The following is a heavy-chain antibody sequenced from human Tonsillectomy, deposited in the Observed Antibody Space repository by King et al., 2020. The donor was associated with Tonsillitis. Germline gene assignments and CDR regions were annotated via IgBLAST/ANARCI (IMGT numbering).Heavy chain of an antibody. D-gene: IGHD3-16*01. J-gene: IGHJ4*02. CDR3: VSLGYGLQRPDY. CDR2: IYDTGKT. CDR1: GYSIRSGYF. Sequence: VQLQESGPGLVKASETLSLTCTVSGYSIRSGYFWAWIRQPPGRGLQWLASIYDTGKTYYSQSLKSRVTISVDTSKHHFSLNLTSVTAADTGVYYCVSLGYGLQRPDYWGQGTLVTVSS. V-gene: IGHV4-38-2*02.